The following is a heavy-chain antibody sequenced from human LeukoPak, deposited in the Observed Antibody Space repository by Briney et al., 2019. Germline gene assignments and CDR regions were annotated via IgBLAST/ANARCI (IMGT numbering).Heavy chain of an antibody. V-gene: IGHV1-8*01. CDR3: ASVPTMVRGRSYYYYHYGMDV. J-gene: IGHJ6*02. D-gene: IGHD3-10*01. CDR2: MNPSSGNT. CDR1: GYSFTSYD. Sequence: ASGKVCCKASGYSFTSYDINWVRQPPGQGLEWMGGMNPSSGNTACAQKFQSRVTTTSNTSTSTAHIELSRLRSEDTAVYYRASVPTMVRGRSYYYYHYGMDVRGQGTTVTVSS.